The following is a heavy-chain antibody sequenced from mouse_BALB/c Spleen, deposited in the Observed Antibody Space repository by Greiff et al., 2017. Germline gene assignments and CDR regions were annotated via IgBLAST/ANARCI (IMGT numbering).Heavy chain of an antibody. J-gene: IGHJ1*01. Sequence: VQLQQSGPGLVQPSQSLSITCPVSGFSLTSYGVHWVRQSPGKGLGWLGVIWSGGSTDYNAAFISRLSISKDNSKSQVFFKMNSLQANDTAIYYCARKGLRYFDVWGAGTTVTVSS. V-gene: IGHV2-2*02. CDR3: ARKGLRYFDV. CDR2: IWSGGST. CDR1: GFSLTSYG.